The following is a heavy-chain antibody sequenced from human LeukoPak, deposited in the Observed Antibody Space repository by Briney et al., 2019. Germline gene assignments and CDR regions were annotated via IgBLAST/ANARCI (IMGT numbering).Heavy chain of an antibody. D-gene: IGHD5-18*01. V-gene: IGHV1-69*05. CDR1: GGTFSSYA. CDR2: IIPIFGTA. Sequence: GASVKVSCKASGGTFSSYAISWVRQAPGQGLEWMGGIIPIFGTANYAQKFQGRVTITTDESTSTAYMELSSLRSEDTAVYYCASEGLPTHGAFDIWGQGTMVTVPS. CDR3: ASEGLPTHGAFDI. J-gene: IGHJ3*02.